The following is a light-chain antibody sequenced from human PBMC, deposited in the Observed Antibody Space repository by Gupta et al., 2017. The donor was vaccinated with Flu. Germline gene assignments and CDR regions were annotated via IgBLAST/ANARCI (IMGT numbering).Light chain of an antibody. Sequence: EMVFTQSPSTLSLSPGERVTLSCRASQSVSSYLAWYQQQPGQAPRLLIYDASNRATGIAARFSGSGCGTDFTLTIRRVEHEDFVVYYCQQRSNWWSFGGGTKVEIK. V-gene: IGKV3-11*01. CDR2: DAS. CDR1: QSVSSY. CDR3: QQRSNWWS. J-gene: IGKJ4*01.